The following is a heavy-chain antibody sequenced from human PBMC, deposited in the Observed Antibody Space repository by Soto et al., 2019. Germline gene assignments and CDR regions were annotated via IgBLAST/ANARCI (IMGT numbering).Heavy chain of an antibody. Sequence: GGSLRLSCEASGFSFSRYGMSWVRQAPGKGLEWVSSISGNGSSTYYADSVKGRFTISRDNSKNTLYLQMNSLRAEDTALYYCAKDPWSAEWIFGDPWGQGIQVTVSS. J-gene: IGHJ5*02. V-gene: IGHV3-23*01. CDR2: ISGNGSST. CDR3: AKDPWSAEWIFGDP. CDR1: GFSFSRYG. D-gene: IGHD3-3*01.